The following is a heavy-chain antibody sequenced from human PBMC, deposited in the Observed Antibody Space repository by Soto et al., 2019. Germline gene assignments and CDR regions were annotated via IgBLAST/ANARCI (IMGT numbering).Heavy chain of an antibody. CDR1: GFTFSSYG. J-gene: IGHJ6*02. D-gene: IGHD1-1*01. Sequence: GGSLRLSCAASGFTFSSYGMHWVRQAPGKGLEWVAVISYDGSNKYYADSVKGRFTISRDNSKNTLYLQMNSLRAEDTAVYYCAKDRNLDNYYYYGMDVWGQGTTVTVSS. V-gene: IGHV3-30*18. CDR3: AKDRNLDNYYYYGMDV. CDR2: ISYDGSNK.